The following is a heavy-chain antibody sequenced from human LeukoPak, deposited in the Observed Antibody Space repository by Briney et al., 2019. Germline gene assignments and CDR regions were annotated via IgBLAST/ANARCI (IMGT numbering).Heavy chain of an antibody. V-gene: IGHV4-30-4*08. Sequence: NPSETLSLTCTVSGGSISSGDYYWSWIRQPPGKGQEWIGYIYYSGSTYYNPSLKSRVTISVDTSKNQFSMNLSSVTAADTAVYYCARGVWSGYYADYWGQGTLVTVSS. CDR1: GGSISSGDYY. D-gene: IGHD3-3*01. CDR2: IYYSGST. J-gene: IGHJ4*02. CDR3: ARGVWSGYYADY.